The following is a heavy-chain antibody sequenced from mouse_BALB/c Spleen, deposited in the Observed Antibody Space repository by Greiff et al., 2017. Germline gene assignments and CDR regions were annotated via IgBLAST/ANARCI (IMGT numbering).Heavy chain of an antibody. CDR1: GYTFTTYP. D-gene: IGHD2-3*01. J-gene: IGHJ3*01. V-gene: IGHV1-47*01. Sequence: VKVVESGAELVKPGASVKMSCKAFGYTFTTYPIEWMKQNHGKSLEWIGDFHPYNDDTKYNEKFKGKAKLTVEKSSSTVYLELSRLTSDDSAVYYCARDDGNYEGFAYWGQGTLVTVSA. CDR3: ARDDGNYEGFAY. CDR2: FHPYNDDT.